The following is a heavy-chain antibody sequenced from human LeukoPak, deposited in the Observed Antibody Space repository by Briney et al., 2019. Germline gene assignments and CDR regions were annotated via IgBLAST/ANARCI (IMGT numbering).Heavy chain of an antibody. V-gene: IGHV4-61*02. Sequence: PSETLSLTCTVSGGSISSGSYYWSWIRQPAGKGLEWIGRIYTSGSTNYNPSLKSRVTISVDKSKNQFSLKLSSVTAADTAVYYCAREGVDPDSSGYYYLQHWGQGTLVTVSS. CDR2: IYTSGST. J-gene: IGHJ1*01. CDR1: GGSISSGSYY. CDR3: AREGVDPDSSGYYYLQH. D-gene: IGHD3-22*01.